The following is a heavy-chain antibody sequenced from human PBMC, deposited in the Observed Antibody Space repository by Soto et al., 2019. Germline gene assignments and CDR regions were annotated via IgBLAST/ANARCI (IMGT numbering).Heavy chain of an antibody. CDR3: ARESAYYDFWSGYSVDWFDP. CDR1: GGSVSSGSYY. Sequence: TLSLTCTVSGGSVSSGSYYWSWIRQPPGKGLEWIGYIYYSGSTNYNPSLKSRVTISVDTSKNQFSLKLSSVTAADTAVYYCARESAYYDFWSGYSVDWFDPWGQGTLVTVSS. CDR2: IYYSGST. D-gene: IGHD3-3*01. V-gene: IGHV4-61*01. J-gene: IGHJ5*02.